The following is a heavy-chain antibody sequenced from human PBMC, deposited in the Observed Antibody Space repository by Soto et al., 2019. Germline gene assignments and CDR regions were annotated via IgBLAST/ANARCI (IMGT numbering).Heavy chain of an antibody. J-gene: IGHJ6*03. Sequence: SETLSLTCTVSGGSISSYYWSWIWQPPGKGLEWIGYIYYNGSTNYNPSLKSRVSISVDTSKNQFSLKLSSVTAPDSGAYYCARPPPPFGRDSHVEWHYCMEVWDKGP. CDR1: GGSISSYY. D-gene: IGHD3-16*01. CDR2: IYYNGST. CDR3: ARPPPPFGRDSHVEWHYCMEV. V-gene: IGHV4-59*01.